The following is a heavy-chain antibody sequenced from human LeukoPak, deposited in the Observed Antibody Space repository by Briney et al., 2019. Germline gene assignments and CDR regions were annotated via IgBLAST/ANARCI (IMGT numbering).Heavy chain of an antibody. CDR3: AXXGGYYYDSSGYLGFDY. V-gene: IGHV4-31*03. J-gene: IGHJ4*02. Sequence: SETLSLTCTVSGGSISSGGYYWSWIRQHPGKGLEWIGYIYYSGSTYYNPSLKSRVTISVDTSKNQFSLKLSSVTAADTAVYYXAXXGGYYYDSSGYLGFDYWGQGTLVTVSS. CDR1: GGSISSGGYY. CDR2: IYYSGST. D-gene: IGHD3-22*01.